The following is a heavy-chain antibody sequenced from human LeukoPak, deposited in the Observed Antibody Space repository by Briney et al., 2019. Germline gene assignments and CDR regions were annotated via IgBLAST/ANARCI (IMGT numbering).Heavy chain of an antibody. CDR1: GGSISSYY. CDR3: ARVSYSSSWYYFDY. Sequence: PLKTLSLTCTVSGGSISSYYWSWIRQPPGKGLEWIGYIYYSGSTNYNPPLKSRVTISVDTSKNQFSLKLSSVTAADTAVYYCARVSYSSSWYYFDYWGQGTLVTVSS. CDR2: IYYSGST. V-gene: IGHV4-59*01. J-gene: IGHJ4*02. D-gene: IGHD6-13*01.